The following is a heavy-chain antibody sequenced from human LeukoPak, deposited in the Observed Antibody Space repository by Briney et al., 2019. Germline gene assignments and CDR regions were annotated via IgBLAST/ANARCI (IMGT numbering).Heavy chain of an antibody. J-gene: IGHJ6*03. Sequence: GGSLRLSCVASGFAFSSFAMSWVRQAPGKGLEWVSGLTGSGSTYHADSVKGRFTISRDNSKNTLSLQMNSLRAEDTAVYYCAKMKRWRLYDYCMDVWGKGTTVTVSS. D-gene: IGHD2-15*01. CDR3: AKMKRWRLYDYCMDV. CDR2: LTGSGST. CDR1: GFAFSSFA. V-gene: IGHV3-23*01.